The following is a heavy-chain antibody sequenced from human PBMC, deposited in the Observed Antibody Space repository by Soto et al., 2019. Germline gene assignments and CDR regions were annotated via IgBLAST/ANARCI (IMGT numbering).Heavy chain of an antibody. D-gene: IGHD5-12*01. Sequence: GPAHVQPAQTLAQAFRSSGFSLSKSRVGVGWIRQPPGKALEWLALIYWNDDKRYSPSLKSRLTITKDTSKNQVVLTMTNMDPVDTATYYCAHSIVATITSSDNWFDPWGQGTLVTVSS. V-gene: IGHV2-5*01. J-gene: IGHJ5*02. CDR2: IYWNDDK. CDR3: AHSIVATITSSDNWFDP. CDR1: GFSLSKSRVG.